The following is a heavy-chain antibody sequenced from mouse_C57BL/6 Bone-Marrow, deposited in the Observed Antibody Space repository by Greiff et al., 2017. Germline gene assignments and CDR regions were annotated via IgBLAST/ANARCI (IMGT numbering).Heavy chain of an antibody. CDR3: ARSSYYSNYLYAMDY. V-gene: IGHV14-2*01. CDR1: GFNIKDYY. D-gene: IGHD2-5*01. CDR2: IDPEDGET. J-gene: IGHJ4*01. Sequence: EVKLMESGAELVKPGASVKLSCTASGFNIKDYYMHWVKQRTEQGLEWIGRIDPEDGETKYAPKFQGKATITADTSSNTAYLQLSSLTSEDTAVYYCARSSYYSNYLYAMDYWGQGTSVTVSS.